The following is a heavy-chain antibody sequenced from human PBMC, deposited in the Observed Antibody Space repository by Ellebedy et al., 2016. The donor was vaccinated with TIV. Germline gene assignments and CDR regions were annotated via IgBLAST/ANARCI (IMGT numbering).Heavy chain of an antibody. CDR3: AKVPQQWLPDY. Sequence: GESLKISXAASGFTFSSYGMHWVRQAPGKGLEWVAVISYDGSNKYYADSVKGRFTISRDNSTNTLYLQMNSLRAEDTAVYYCAKVPQQWLPDYWGQGTLVTVSS. V-gene: IGHV3-30*18. J-gene: IGHJ4*02. CDR1: GFTFSSYG. D-gene: IGHD6-19*01. CDR2: ISYDGSNK.